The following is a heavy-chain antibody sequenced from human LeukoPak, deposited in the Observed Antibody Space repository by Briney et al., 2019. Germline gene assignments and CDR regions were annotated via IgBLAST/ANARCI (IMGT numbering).Heavy chain of an antibody. J-gene: IGHJ2*01. Sequence: SETRSLTCTVPGDSFSSYYWTWIRQTPGKGLEWLGYIYYSGSTNYNPSLRSRVTISVDTSKNQFSLNLRSVTAADTAVYYCARDRGTPGATANWYFDRWGRGTLVTVSS. CDR3: ARDRGTPGATANWYFDR. CDR1: GDSFSSYY. CDR2: IYYSGST. V-gene: IGHV4-59*01. D-gene: IGHD1-26*01.